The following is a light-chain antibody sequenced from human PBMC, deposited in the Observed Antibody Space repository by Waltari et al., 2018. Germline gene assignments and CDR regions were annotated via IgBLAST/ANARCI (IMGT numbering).Light chain of an antibody. CDR2: GVS. J-gene: IGKJ2*01. CDR1: EDISKD. Sequence: TCRASEDISKDLSWLKKKAAEAPQLLIPGVSNVEAGVPSRFSGTGAGTDFSFTITSLQPEDIATYYCQHYHSLPYTFGRGTKLQIK. V-gene: IGKV1-33*01. CDR3: QHYHSLPYT.